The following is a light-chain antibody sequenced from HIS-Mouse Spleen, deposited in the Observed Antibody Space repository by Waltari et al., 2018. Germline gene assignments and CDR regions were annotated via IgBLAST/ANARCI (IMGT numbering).Light chain of an antibody. CDR1: QSVSTY. CDR3: QQRSNWPPT. CDR2: DAS. Sequence: EIVLTQSPATLSLSPGERATLSCRSSQSVSTYLAWYQQKPGQAPRGLIYDASTRATGIPARFSGSGSGTDFTLTISSLEPEDFAVYYCQQRSNWPPTFGPGTKVDIK. J-gene: IGKJ3*01. V-gene: IGKV3-11*01.